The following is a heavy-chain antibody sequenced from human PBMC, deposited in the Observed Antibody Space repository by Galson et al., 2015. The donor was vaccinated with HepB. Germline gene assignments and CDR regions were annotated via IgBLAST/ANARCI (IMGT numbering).Heavy chain of an antibody. CDR1: GFTFTKAW. D-gene: IGHD1-26*01. CDR2: IKSKSDGGTT. J-gene: IGHJ4*02. CDR3: VTDTTGSREY. Sequence: SLRLSCAASGFTFTKAWMSWVRQAPGKGLEWVGRIKSKSDGGTTLYAAPVKGSFTISRDDSKNTLYLQMNSLQREGTALYFCVTDTTGSREYWGQGTLVTVSS. V-gene: IGHV3-15*01.